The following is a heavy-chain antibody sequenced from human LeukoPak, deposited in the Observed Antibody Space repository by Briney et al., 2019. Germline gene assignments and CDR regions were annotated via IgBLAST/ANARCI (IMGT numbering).Heavy chain of an antibody. CDR3: ARDSSMLRGPLVIYFFDF. CDR2: ISGVGDAT. Sequence: PGGTLRLSCAASGFTFSTYAMSWVRQAPGKGLEWVSTISGVGDATYYADSVKGRFTISRDNSKNTLYLQMNSLRAEDTAVYYCARDSSMLRGPLVIYFFDFWGQGTLVTVSS. D-gene: IGHD3-10*01. CDR1: GFTFSTYA. V-gene: IGHV3-23*01. J-gene: IGHJ4*02.